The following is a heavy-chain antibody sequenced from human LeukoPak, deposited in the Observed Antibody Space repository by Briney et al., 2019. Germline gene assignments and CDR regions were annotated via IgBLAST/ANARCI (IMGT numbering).Heavy chain of an antibody. CDR1: GFTFSSYG. V-gene: IGHV3-33*01. J-gene: IGHJ4*02. CDR2: IWYDGSNK. D-gene: IGHD1-26*01. Sequence: PGRSLRLSCAASGFTFSSYGMHWVRQAQGKGMEWVAVIWYDGSNKYYADSVKGRFTISRDNSKNTLYLQMHSLRADDTAVYYCARHEATHIDYWGQGTLVTVSS. CDR3: ARHEATHIDY.